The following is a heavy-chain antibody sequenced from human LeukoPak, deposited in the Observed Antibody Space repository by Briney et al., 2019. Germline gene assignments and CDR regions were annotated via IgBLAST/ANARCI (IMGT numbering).Heavy chain of an antibody. Sequence: GGSLRLSCAASGFTFSSYGMHWVRQAPGKGLEYVSAISSNGDSTYYANSVRGRFTISRDNSKNTLYLQMGSLRAEDMAVYYCSRDRDFEWGQGTLVTVSS. D-gene: IGHD2/OR15-2a*01. CDR1: GFTFSSYG. J-gene: IGHJ4*02. CDR2: ISSNGDST. V-gene: IGHV3-64*01. CDR3: SRDRDFE.